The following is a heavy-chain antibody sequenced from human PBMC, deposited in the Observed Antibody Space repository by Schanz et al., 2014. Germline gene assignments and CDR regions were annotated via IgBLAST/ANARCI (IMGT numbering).Heavy chain of an antibody. CDR1: GFTFSDHF. D-gene: IGHD6-19*01. CDR2: LSGSGAGT. V-gene: IGHV3-23*01. CDR3: ARDHQWLARYYMDV. Sequence: PGGSLRLSCAASGFTFSDHFMDWVRQAPGKGLEWVSTLSGSGAGTFYADSVKGRFTISRDNSENTLYLQMNSLRAEDTAVYYCARDHQWLARYYMDVWGKGTTVTVSS. J-gene: IGHJ6*03.